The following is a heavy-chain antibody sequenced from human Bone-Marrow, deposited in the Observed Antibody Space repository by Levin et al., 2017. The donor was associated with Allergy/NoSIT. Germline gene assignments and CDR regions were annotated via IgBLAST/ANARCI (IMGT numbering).Heavy chain of an antibody. CDR2: IKTNTDGGTT. CDR3: TTDRGGCGNGLCPLIDS. CDR1: GFTFSNAW. Sequence: PGGSLRLSCAASGFTFSNAWMSWVRQAPGKGLEWVGRIKTNTDGGTTDYAAPVNGRFTISRDDSENTMYLQMNSLKTEDTAVYYCTTDRGGCGNGLCPLIDSWGQGTLVTVSS. J-gene: IGHJ4*02. D-gene: IGHD2-8*01. V-gene: IGHV3-15*01.